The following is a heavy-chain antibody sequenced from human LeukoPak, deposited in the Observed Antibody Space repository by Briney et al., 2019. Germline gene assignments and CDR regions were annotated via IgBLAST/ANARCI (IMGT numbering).Heavy chain of an antibody. CDR2: IYYSGST. CDR1: GGSISSYY. V-gene: IGHV4-59*08. CDR3: ASENSGYGVGYFDY. D-gene: IGHD5-12*01. J-gene: IGHJ4*02. Sequence: SETLSLTCTVSGGSISSYYWSWIRQPPGKGLEWIGYIYYSGSTNYNPSLKSRVTISVDTSKNQFSLKLSSVTAADTAVYYCASENSGYGVGYFDYWGQGTLVTVSS.